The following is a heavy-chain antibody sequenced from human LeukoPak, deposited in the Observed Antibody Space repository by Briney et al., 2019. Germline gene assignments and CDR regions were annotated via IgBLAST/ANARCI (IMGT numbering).Heavy chain of an antibody. D-gene: IGHD3-22*01. CDR1: GYTFTDYY. V-gene: IGHV1-2*02. Sequence: ASVKVSCKASGYTFTDYYMHWVRQAPGQGLEWMGWINPNSGGTNYAHKFQGRVTMTRDTSISTAYMDLRRLRSDDTAVYYCARSGYYDDAFDIWGQRTMVTVSS. CDR3: ARSGYYDDAFDI. CDR2: INPNSGGT. J-gene: IGHJ3*02.